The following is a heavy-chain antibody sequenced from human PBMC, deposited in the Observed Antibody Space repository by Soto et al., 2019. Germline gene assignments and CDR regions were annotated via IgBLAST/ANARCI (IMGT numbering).Heavy chain of an antibody. V-gene: IGHV4-59*11. J-gene: IGHJ4*01. CDR3: VAGPDHAKSAY. CDR2: GLRHEFV. CDR1: GGSISDHY. Sequence: TLSLTCTVSGGSISDHYLSWTRQPPGKGLEWIGYGLRHEFVGTNPSLTSRVTISVDTSKKQFSLRLNSVTAADTAVYYCVAGPDHAKSAYWGQGTLVTVSS.